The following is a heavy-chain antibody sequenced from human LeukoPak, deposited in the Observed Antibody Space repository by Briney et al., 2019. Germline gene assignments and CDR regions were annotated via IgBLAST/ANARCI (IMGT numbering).Heavy chain of an antibody. CDR2: INHGGST. Sequence: SETLSLTCAVYGGSFSGFYWSWIRQPPGKGLEWIGKINHGGSTNYNASLRSRVTISVDTSKNQISLNLTSVTAADTAVYYCARSYQSWYYFDYWGQGTRVTVSS. D-gene: IGHD2-2*01. CDR3: ARSYQSWYYFDY. J-gene: IGHJ4*02. CDR1: GGSFSGFY. V-gene: IGHV4-34*01.